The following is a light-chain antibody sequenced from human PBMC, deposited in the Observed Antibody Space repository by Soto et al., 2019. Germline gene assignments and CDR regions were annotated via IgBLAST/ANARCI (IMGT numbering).Light chain of an antibody. CDR1: QSISRS. J-gene: IGKJ1*01. V-gene: IGKV1-39*01. CDR3: QQSYNTPVT. CDR2: VAS. Sequence: DIQMTQSPSSLAASVGDRITISCRASQSISRSLNWYQQKPGKAPRLLIYVASGLQGGVTSRFSDSGSEIDFTLTINSLQPEDFATYYCQQSYNTPVTFGQGTKVEIK.